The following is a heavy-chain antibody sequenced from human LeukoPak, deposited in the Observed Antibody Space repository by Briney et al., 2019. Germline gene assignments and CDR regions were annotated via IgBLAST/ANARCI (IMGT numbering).Heavy chain of an antibody. D-gene: IGHD1-26*01. J-gene: IGHJ6*02. CDR2: IADYT. CDR1: GFTFSTFA. CDR3: AKESGAHYGFGMDV. Sequence: PGGSLRLSCAASGFTFSTFAMTWVRQAPGKGLEWVSSIADYTAYADSVKGRFTISRDNSKNTLYLQTDSLRAGDTALYYCAKESGAHYGFGMDVWGQGTTVTVSS. V-gene: IGHV3-23*01.